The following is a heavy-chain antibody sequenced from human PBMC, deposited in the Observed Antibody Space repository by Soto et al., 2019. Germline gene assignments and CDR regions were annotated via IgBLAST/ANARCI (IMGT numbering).Heavy chain of an antibody. CDR2: TYYRSKWYS. D-gene: IGHD6-19*01. Sequence: PSQTLSLTCAISGDSVSSTSAAWSWIRQSPSRGLEWLGRTYYRSKWYSDYAVSVKGRITINPDTSKNQFSLQLNSVTPEDTAVYYCARGSYYSGWVWGQGTLVTV. CDR1: GDSVSSTSAA. J-gene: IGHJ4*02. V-gene: IGHV6-1*01. CDR3: ARGSYYSGWV.